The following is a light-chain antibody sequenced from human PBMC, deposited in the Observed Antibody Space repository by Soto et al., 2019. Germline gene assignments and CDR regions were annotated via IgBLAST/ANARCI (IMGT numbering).Light chain of an antibody. V-gene: IGLV4-69*01. J-gene: IGLJ3*02. CDR3: QTWGTGIQV. CDR1: SGHSNYA. Sequence: QLVLTQSPSASASLGASVKLTCTLSSGHSNYAIAWHQQQPEKGPRYLMRVNTDGSHTKGDGTPDRFSGSSSGAERYLTISSLQSEDEADYYCQTWGTGIQVFGGGTKLTVL. CDR2: VNTDGSH.